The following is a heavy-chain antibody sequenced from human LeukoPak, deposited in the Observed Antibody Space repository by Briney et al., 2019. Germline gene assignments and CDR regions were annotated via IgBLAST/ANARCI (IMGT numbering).Heavy chain of an antibody. CDR3: ARGRYYYDSSGYSGIDI. J-gene: IGHJ3*02. CDR2: INPNSGGT. D-gene: IGHD3-22*01. V-gene: IGHV1-2*02. CDR1: GYTFTSYY. Sequence: ASVKVSCKASGYTFTSYYMHWVRQAPGQGLEWMGWINPNSGGTNYAQKFQGRVTMTRDTSISTAYMELSRLRSDDTAVYYCARGRYYYDSSGYSGIDIWGQGTMVTVSS.